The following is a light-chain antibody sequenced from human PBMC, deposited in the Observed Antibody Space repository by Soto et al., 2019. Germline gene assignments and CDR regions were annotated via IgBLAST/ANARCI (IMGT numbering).Light chain of an antibody. J-gene: IGKJ5*01. CDR3: QQNYDTPIT. CDR1: QSIGTF. CDR2: AAS. Sequence: EIQMTQSPSSMSAFVGDRVNMTCRASQSIGTFLSWYQQKSGRAPKLLIYAASSLQIGVPSRFSGSGSGTNFTLTISSLQPEDFATYFCQQNYDTPITFGQGTRLEIK. V-gene: IGKV1-39*01.